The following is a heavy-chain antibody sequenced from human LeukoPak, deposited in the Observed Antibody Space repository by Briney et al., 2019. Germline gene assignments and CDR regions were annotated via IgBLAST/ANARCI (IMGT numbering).Heavy chain of an antibody. CDR3: ARERPVYCGGDCYGDIDY. D-gene: IGHD2-21*02. Sequence: SVKVSCKASGGTFSSYAISWVRQAPGQGLEWMGGIIPIFGTANYAQKFQGRVTMTRDTSISTAYMELSRLRSDDTAVYYCARERPVYCGGDCYGDIDYWGQGTLVTVSS. CDR1: GGTFSSYA. J-gene: IGHJ4*02. V-gene: IGHV1-69*05. CDR2: IIPIFGTA.